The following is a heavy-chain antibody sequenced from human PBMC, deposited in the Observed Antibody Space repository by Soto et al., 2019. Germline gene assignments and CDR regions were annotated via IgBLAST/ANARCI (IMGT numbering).Heavy chain of an antibody. CDR3: VRDRSTDSRPDY. J-gene: IGHJ4*02. CDR1: GFTFSLYS. CDR2: ITSSSSYI. Sequence: GVSQRLSCAASGFTFSLYSMIWVRQAPGKGLEWVASITSSSSYIYYEDSLKGRFTISRDNAKNSLFLQLDSLRAEDTAVYFCVRDRSTDSRPDYWGQGTLGTVSS. V-gene: IGHV3-21*01. D-gene: IGHD3-22*01.